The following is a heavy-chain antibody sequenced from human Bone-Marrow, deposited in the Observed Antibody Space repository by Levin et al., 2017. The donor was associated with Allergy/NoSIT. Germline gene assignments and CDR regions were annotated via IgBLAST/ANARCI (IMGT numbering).Heavy chain of an antibody. CDR3: ARAVPYRLDGSGTAIIGWFDP. V-gene: IGHV1-69*06. J-gene: IGHJ5*02. D-gene: IGHD3-10*01. CDR2: IIPIFGTA. Sequence: SVKVSCKASGGTFSSYAISWVRQAPGQGLEWMGGIIPIFGTANYAQKFQGRVTITADKSTSTAYMELSSLRSEDTAVYYCARAVPYRLDGSGTAIIGWFDPWGQGTLVTVSS. CDR1: GGTFSSYA.